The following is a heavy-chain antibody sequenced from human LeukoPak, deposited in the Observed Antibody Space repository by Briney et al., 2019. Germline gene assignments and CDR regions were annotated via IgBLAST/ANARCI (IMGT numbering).Heavy chain of an antibody. D-gene: IGHD1-26*01. CDR1: GFTFSDPD. V-gene: IGHV3-72*01. J-gene: IGHJ4*02. Sequence: GGSLRLSCAASGFTFSDPDMDWVRQAPGKGLEWVGRIRNKANNYNTEYAASVRGRFTISRDDSKNSVYLQMNSLRIEDTAAYCCTRLVGANFWGQGTLVTVSS. CDR2: IRNKANNYNT. CDR3: TRLVGANF.